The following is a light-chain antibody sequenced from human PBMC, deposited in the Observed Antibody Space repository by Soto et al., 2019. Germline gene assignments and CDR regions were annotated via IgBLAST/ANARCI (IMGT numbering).Light chain of an antibody. Sequence: QSALTQPASVSGSPGQSITISCSGTTSEVGIVSWYQHHPGKAPKLMIHEVTKRPSGVSDRFSGSKSGKSASLTIYGLQAEDEADYFCCSFGGSGYVFGTGTKVTVL. CDR1: TSEVGI. CDR3: CSFGGSGYV. J-gene: IGLJ1*01. CDR2: EVT. V-gene: IGLV2-23*02.